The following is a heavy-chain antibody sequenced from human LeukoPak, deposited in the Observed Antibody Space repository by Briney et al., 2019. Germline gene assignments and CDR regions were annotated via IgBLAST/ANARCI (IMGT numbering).Heavy chain of an antibody. CDR3: ARARPSVVRRWWYFDY. V-gene: IGHV4-31*03. Sequence: PSQTLSLTCTVSGGSISSGGYYWSWIRQHPGKGLEWIGYIYYSGSTYYNPSLKSRVTISVDTSKNQFSLKLSSVTAADTAVYYCARARPSVVRRWWYFDYWGQGTLVTVSS. D-gene: IGHD4-23*01. CDR2: IYYSGST. CDR1: GGSISSGGYY. J-gene: IGHJ4*02.